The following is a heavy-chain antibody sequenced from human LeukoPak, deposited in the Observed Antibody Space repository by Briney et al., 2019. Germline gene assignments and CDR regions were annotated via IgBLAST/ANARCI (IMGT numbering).Heavy chain of an antibody. J-gene: IGHJ4*02. CDR3: ARVYCSSTSCPTNIDY. CDR1: GGSISSADFY. Sequence: PSETLSLTCAVSGGSISSADFYWSWIRQLPGKGLEWIGFIYYSGSAYYNPSLKSRVSISVDTSKNQFSLTLDSVTAADTAVYYCARVYCSSTSCPTNIDYWGRGILVTVSS. V-gene: IGHV4-31*11. CDR2: IYYSGSA. D-gene: IGHD2-2*01.